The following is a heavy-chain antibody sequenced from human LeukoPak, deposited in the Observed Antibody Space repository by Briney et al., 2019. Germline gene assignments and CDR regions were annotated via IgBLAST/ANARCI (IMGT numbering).Heavy chain of an antibody. J-gene: IGHJ5*02. CDR1: GYTFKSHG. V-gene: IGHV1-18*04. CDR2: ISVYNGNT. CDR3: ARDKGYCSGGSCYYWFDP. Sequence: GASVKVSCKASGYTFKSHGIGWVRQAPGQGLEWMGWISVYNGNTNYAQKFQGRVTMTTDTSTSTAYMELRSLRSDDTAVYYCARDKGYCSGGSCYYWFDPWGQGTLVTVSS. D-gene: IGHD2-15*01.